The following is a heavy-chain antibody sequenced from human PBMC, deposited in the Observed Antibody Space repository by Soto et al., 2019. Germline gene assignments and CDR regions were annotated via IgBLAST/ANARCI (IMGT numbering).Heavy chain of an antibody. V-gene: IGHV4-31*03. J-gene: IGHJ4*02. CDR2: IYYSGST. CDR3: ARDADIVATGGYFDY. CDR1: GGSISSGGYY. D-gene: IGHD5-12*01. Sequence: QVQLQESGPGLVKPSQTLSLTCTVSGGSISSGGYYWSWIRQHPGKGLEWIGYIYYSGSTYYNPSLKSRVTISVDTSKNQFSLKLSSVTAADTAVYYCARDADIVATGGYFDYWGQGTLVTVSS.